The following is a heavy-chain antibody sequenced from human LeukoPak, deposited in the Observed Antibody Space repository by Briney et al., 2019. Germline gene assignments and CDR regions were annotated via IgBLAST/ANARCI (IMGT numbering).Heavy chain of an antibody. CDR2: MSYDGTSK. CDR3: ARGSGSSWSPLDY. V-gene: IGHV3-30-3*01. Sequence: GGSLRLSCAASGFTFSPYCMHWVRQAPGKGLDWVAFMSYDGTSKYYADSVKGRFTISRDNSKNTLYLQMNSLRAEDTAVYYCARGSGSSWSPLDYWGQGTLVTVSS. CDR1: GFTFSPYC. D-gene: IGHD6-13*01. J-gene: IGHJ4*02.